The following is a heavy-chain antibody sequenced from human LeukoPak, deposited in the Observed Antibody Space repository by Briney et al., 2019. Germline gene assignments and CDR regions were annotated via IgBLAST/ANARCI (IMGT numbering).Heavy chain of an antibody. J-gene: IGHJ5*02. V-gene: IGHV1-18*01. CDR3: ARDIDNSGGVWSGQGNWFDP. CDR1: RYIFISYG. D-gene: IGHD3-3*01. Sequence: ASVKVSCQATRYIFISYGVNWLRQPPGQGLEWMGWISSYNGNTHYSQKLQGRVTMTTDTSTSTAYMELRRLRSDDTAVYYCARDIDNSGGVWSGQGNWFDPWGQGTLVAVSS. CDR2: ISSYNGNT.